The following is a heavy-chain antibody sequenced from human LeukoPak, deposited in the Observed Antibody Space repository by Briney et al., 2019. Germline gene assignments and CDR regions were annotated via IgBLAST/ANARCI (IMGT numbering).Heavy chain of an antibody. Sequence: GRSLRLSCAASGFTFSSYAMHWVRQAPGKGLEWVAVISYDGSNKYYADSVKGRFTISRDNSKNTLYLQMNSLRAEDTAMYYCANQGGGYEIWGQGTLVTVSS. V-gene: IGHV3-30*04. CDR1: GFTFSSYA. CDR3: ANQGGGYEI. CDR2: ISYDGSNK. J-gene: IGHJ4*02. D-gene: IGHD5-12*01.